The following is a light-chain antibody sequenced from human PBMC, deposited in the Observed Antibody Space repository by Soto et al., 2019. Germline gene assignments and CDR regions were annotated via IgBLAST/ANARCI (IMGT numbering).Light chain of an antibody. V-gene: IGKV3-15*01. CDR3: QQYNSWPPMYT. Sequence: EIVMTQSPATLSVSPGERATLSCRASQSVTSNLAWYQQKPGQAPRLLIYGASTMATGIPARFSGSGSGTDFTLTISSLQSEDFAVYYCQQYNSWPPMYTFGQGTKLEIK. CDR1: QSVTSN. CDR2: GAS. J-gene: IGKJ2*01.